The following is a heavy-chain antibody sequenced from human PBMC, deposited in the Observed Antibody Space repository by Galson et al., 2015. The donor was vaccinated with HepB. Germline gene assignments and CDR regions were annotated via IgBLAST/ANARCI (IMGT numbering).Heavy chain of an antibody. CDR2: INHRGNT. V-gene: IGHV4-34*01. CDR1: GGSFSDYQ. D-gene: IGHD3-10*01. Sequence: SETLSLTCAVDGGSFSDYQWNWIRQPPGKGLEWIGEINHRGNTDYNPSLKSRITMSVDTSKNQFSLTLTSVSAADTAVYYCASGRGTSLTRGVRRNLYGLDVWGQGTTVSVSS. J-gene: IGHJ6*02. CDR3: ASGRGTSLTRGVRRNLYGLDV.